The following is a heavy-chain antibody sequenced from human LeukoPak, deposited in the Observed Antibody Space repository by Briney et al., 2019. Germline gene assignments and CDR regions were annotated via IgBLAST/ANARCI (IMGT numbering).Heavy chain of an antibody. J-gene: IGHJ4*02. D-gene: IGHD1-26*01. V-gene: IGHV3-74*01. CDR3: ARGAGGSYF. CDR2: INSDGITT. Sequence: GGSLRLSCADSGFTFSNYWMHWVRQAPGKGLVWVSRINSDGITTTYADSVKGRFTISRDNAKNTLYLQMNSLRAEDTAVYYCARGAGGSYFWGQGTLVTVSS. CDR1: GFTFSNYW.